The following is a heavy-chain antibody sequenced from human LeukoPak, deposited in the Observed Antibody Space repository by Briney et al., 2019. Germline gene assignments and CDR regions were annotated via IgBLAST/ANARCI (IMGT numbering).Heavy chain of an antibody. CDR3: ARSNEAGRSSSSDY. Sequence: ASVKVSCKASGYTFTSYDINWVRQATGQGLEWMGWMNPNSGNTGYAQKFQGRVTMTRDTSINTAYMELSSLRSEDTAVYYCARSNEAGRSSSSDYWGQGTLVAVSS. CDR1: GYTFTSYD. J-gene: IGHJ4*02. D-gene: IGHD6-6*01. CDR2: MNPNSGNT. V-gene: IGHV1-8*01.